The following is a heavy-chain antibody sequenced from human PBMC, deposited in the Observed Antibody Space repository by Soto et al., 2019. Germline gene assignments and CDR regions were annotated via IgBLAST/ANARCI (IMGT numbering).Heavy chain of an antibody. CDR2: ISYDGSNK. CDR1: GFTFSSYG. Sequence: ESVGGVVQPGRSLRLSCAASGFTFSSYGMHWVRQAPGKGLEWVAVISYDGSNKYYADSVKGRFTISRDNSKNTLYLQMNSLRAEDTAVYYCAKDFGGQWLVRYYYYYGMDVWGQGTTVTVSS. J-gene: IGHJ6*02. CDR3: AKDFGGQWLVRYYYYYGMDV. V-gene: IGHV3-30*18. D-gene: IGHD6-19*01.